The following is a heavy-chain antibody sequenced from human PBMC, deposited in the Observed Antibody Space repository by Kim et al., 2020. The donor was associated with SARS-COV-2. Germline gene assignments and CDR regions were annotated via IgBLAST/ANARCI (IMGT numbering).Heavy chain of an antibody. J-gene: IGHJ6*02. V-gene: IGHV4-39*01. D-gene: IGHD3-22*01. CDR1: GGSISSSSYY. CDR3: ASGSGYPYYYYGMDV. CDR2: IYYSGST. Sequence: SETLSLTCTVSGGSISSSSYYWGWIRQPPGKGLEWIGSIYYSGSTYYNPSLKSRVTISVDTSKNQFSLKLSSVTAADTAVYYCASGSGYPYYYYGMDVWGQGTTVTVSS.